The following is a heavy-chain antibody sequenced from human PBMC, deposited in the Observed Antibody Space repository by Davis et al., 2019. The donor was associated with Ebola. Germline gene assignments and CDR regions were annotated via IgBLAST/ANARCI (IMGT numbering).Heavy chain of an antibody. Sequence: ASVKVSCKVSGYTLTDLSVHWVRQAPGKGLEWMGGFDAEDDERIYAEKFQGRVSMTEDTSTDTAYMELSSLRSEDTAMYYCATEPSVGYCYGGRCSHWGQGTLVTVSS. J-gene: IGHJ4*02. CDR1: GYTLTDLS. CDR2: FDAEDDER. V-gene: IGHV1-24*01. CDR3: ATEPSVGYCYGGRCSH. D-gene: IGHD2-15*01.